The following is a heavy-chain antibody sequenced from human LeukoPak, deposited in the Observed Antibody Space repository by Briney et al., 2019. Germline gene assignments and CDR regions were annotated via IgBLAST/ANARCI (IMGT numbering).Heavy chain of an antibody. V-gene: IGHV3-7*01. CDR3: AALFQDY. Sequence: GGSLRLSCAASGFTFSSNWMNWLRQAPGEGLEWVANIKQDESEKYYVDSVKGRFTISRDNAKNSLYLQMNSLRAEDTAMYYCAALFQDYWGQGTLVTVSS. CDR2: IKQDESEK. CDR1: GFTFSSNW. J-gene: IGHJ4*02. D-gene: IGHD2-21*01.